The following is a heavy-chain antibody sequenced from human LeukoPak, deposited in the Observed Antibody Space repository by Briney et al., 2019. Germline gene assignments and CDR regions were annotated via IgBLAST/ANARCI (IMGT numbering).Heavy chain of an antibody. CDR2: INPNSGGT. CDR3: ARGYGSGSYYRPPAGY. D-gene: IGHD3-10*01. CDR1: GFTFSSYG. V-gene: IGHV1-2*02. Sequence: GGSLRLSCAASGFTFSSYGMHWVRQAPGQGLEWMGWINPNSGGTNYAQKFQGRVTMTRDTSISTAYMELSRLRSDDTAVYYCARGYGSGSYYRPPAGYWGQGILVTVSS. J-gene: IGHJ4*02.